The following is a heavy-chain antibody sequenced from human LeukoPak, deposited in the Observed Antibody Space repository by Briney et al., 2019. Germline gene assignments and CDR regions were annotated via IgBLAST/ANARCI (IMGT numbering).Heavy chain of an antibody. CDR1: GITFSSYS. D-gene: IGHD3-16*01. Sequence: GGSLGLSCVASGITFSSYSMNWVRQAPGKGLEWVSYISSFSGTINYADSVKGRFTISRDNAKNSLYLQMNSLRAEDTAVYYCARQGDDYWGHGTLVTVSS. J-gene: IGHJ4*01. V-gene: IGHV3-48*01. CDR3: ARQGDDY. CDR2: ISSFSGTI.